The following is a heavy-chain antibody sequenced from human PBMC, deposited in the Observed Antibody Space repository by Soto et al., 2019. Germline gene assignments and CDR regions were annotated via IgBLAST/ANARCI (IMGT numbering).Heavy chain of an antibody. CDR2: VTHSGTA. CDR1: GGSIDSGAFS. CDR3: ARIHWAQSSLDY. Sequence: KTSETLSLTCAVSGGSIDSGAFSLSWIRQPPGKGLEWIGYVTHSGTAYSIPSLNGRLTLSVDSSQTQFSLKLTSVTAADSAFYYCARIHWAQSSLDYWGQGTRVTVSS. D-gene: IGHD6-19*01. V-gene: IGHV4-30-2*01. J-gene: IGHJ4*02.